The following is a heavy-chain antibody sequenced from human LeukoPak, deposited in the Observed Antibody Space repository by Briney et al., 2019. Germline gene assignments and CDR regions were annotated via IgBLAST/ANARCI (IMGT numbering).Heavy chain of an antibody. CDR3: AREGSGSYLDY. CDR1: GFTFSSYS. Sequence: QPGGSLRLSCAASGFTFSSYSMNWVRQAPGKGLEWVSYISSSSTIYYADSVKGRFTISRDNAKNSLYLQMNSLRDEDTAVYYCAREGSGSYLDYWGQGTLVTVSS. J-gene: IGHJ4*02. CDR2: ISSSSTI. V-gene: IGHV3-48*02. D-gene: IGHD3-10*01.